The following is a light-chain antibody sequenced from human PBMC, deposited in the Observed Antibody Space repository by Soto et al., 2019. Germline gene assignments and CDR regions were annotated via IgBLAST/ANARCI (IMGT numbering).Light chain of an antibody. J-gene: IGLJ3*02. CDR3: SPLTNSNTLL. Sequence: QSVLAQPASVSGSPGQSVTISCTGTRSDIGDYNYVSWYQQHPGKVAKLLIYEVNKRPSGVSNRFSGSKSANSASPTISGLQAEDEADYYCSPLTNSNTLLFGGGTKVTVL. V-gene: IGLV2-14*01. CDR1: RSDIGDYNY. CDR2: EVN.